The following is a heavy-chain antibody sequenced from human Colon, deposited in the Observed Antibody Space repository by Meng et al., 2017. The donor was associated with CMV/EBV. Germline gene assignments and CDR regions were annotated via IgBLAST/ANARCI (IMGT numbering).Heavy chain of an antibody. J-gene: IGHJ4*02. CDR2: LYYTGST. Sequence: SETLSLTCTVSGGSISGSSYYWGWVRQPPGQGFEWIGSLYYTGSTYYNTSLGSQVTMSVDTSRNQFSLKLSSVTAADTAVYYCARQGGASPTTGAFWGQGILVTVSS. V-gene: IGHV4-39*01. CDR1: GGSISGSSYY. D-gene: IGHD1-26*01. CDR3: ARQGGASPTTGAF.